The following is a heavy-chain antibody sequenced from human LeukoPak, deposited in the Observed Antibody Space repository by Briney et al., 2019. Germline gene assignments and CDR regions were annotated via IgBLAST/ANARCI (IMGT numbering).Heavy chain of an antibody. D-gene: IGHD2-2*01. CDR1: GYTFTNYY. CDR3: ARDVCSLTSCYDY. Sequence: ASVKVSCKASGYTFTNYYIHWVRQAPGQGLEWMGWINPNTGGTNYAQKFQGRVTMTRDTSISTAYMELNRLRSDDTAVYYCARDVCSLTSCYDYWGQGTLVTVSS. V-gene: IGHV1-2*02. J-gene: IGHJ4*02. CDR2: INPNTGGT.